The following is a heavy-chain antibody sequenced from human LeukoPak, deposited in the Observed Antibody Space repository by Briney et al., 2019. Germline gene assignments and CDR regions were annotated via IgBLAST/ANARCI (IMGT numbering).Heavy chain of an antibody. CDR1: GFTFSSYW. D-gene: IGHD3-10*01. Sequence: TGGSLRLSCAASGFTFSSYWMSWVRQAPGKGLEWVANVKQDGSEKYYVDSVKGRFTISRDNAKNSLYLQMNSLRAEDTAVYYCARDPLRYGSGSYPDDTFDYWGQGTLVTVSS. J-gene: IGHJ4*02. V-gene: IGHV3-7*01. CDR3: ARDPLRYGSGSYPDDTFDY. CDR2: VKQDGSEK.